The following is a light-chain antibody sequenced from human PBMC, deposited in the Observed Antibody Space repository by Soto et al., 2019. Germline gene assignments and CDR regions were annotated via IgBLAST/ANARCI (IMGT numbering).Light chain of an antibody. V-gene: IGKV3-20*01. CDR2: GAS. CDR3: QQYGTSPKT. CDR1: QSVSNRF. Sequence: EIVLTQSPGTLSLSPGERATLSCRASQSVSNRFLAWYQQTPGQAPRLLIYGASSRATGIPDRFSGSGSGTDFTLTISRLEPEDFAVYYCQQYGTSPKTFGQGTKVEIK. J-gene: IGKJ1*01.